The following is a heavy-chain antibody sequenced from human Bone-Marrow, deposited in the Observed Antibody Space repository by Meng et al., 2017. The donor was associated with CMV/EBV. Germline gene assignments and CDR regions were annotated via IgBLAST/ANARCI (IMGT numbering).Heavy chain of an antibody. V-gene: IGHV4-39*07. CDR2: IYYSGST. J-gene: IGHJ4*02. CDR1: GGSISSSSYY. Sequence: GSLRLSCTVSGGSISSSSYYWGWIRQPPGKGLEWIGSIYYSGSTYYNPSLKSRVTISVDTSKNQFSLKLSSVTAADTAVYYCARVGYCSGGSCYQPFDYWGPGTLVTVSS. CDR3: ARVGYCSGGSCYQPFDY. D-gene: IGHD2-15*01.